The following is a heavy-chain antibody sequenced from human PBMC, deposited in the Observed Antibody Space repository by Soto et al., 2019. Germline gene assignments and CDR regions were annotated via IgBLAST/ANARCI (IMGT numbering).Heavy chain of an antibody. CDR2: MKEDGRQK. J-gene: IGHJ5*02. Sequence: EGQLVESGGGLVQPGGSLRLSRAASGFMFSRYWMSWVRQAPGKGLEWVANMKEDGRQKYYVDSVKGRFTISRDNAKNSLYLQMNSLRVEDTAVYYCARDFSSGWYPWGQGTLVTVSS. D-gene: IGHD6-19*01. CDR3: ARDFSSGWYP. CDR1: GFMFSRYW. V-gene: IGHV3-7*01.